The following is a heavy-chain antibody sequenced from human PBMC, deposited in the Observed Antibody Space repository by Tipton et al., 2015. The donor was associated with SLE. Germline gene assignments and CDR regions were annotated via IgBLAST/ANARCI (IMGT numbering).Heavy chain of an antibody. V-gene: IGHV4-31*03. CDR3: AREAGGWYYFDY. CDR2: INNRGYT. Sequence: TLSLTCTVSGDSINSGGYYWSWIRQYPGQGLEWIGYINNRGYTYYKPSLKSRAIISVDTSKNQFSLKLSSVTAADTAVYYCAREAGGWYYFDYWGQGALVTVSS. J-gene: IGHJ4*02. D-gene: IGHD6-19*01. CDR1: GDSINSGGYY.